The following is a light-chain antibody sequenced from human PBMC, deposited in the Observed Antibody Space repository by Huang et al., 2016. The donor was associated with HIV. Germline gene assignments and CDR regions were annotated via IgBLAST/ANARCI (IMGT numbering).Light chain of an antibody. CDR3: QQYYSTTMYT. CDR2: WAS. CDR1: QGLLYGFNNKNY. Sequence: DIVMTQSPESMAVSLGERATINCKSSQGLLYGFNNKNYLAWYQQKPGLPPKLLIYWASTRESGVPDRFSGSGSGTDFTLTISSLQAEDVAVYYCQQYYSTTMYTFGQGTKLEIK. V-gene: IGKV4-1*01. J-gene: IGKJ2*01.